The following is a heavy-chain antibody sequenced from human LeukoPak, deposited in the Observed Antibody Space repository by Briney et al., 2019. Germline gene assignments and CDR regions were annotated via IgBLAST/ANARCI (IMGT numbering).Heavy chain of an antibody. CDR2: ISSSSSYI. V-gene: IGHV3-21*01. J-gene: IGHJ4*02. CDR3: AREYAAAGTLAL. CDR1: GFTFSSYS. D-gene: IGHD6-13*01. Sequence: PGGSLRLSFAASGFTFSSYSMNWVRQAPGKGLEWVSSISSSSSYIYYADSVKGRFTISRDNAKNSLYLQMNSLRAEDTAVYYCAREYAAAGTLALWGQGTLVTVSP.